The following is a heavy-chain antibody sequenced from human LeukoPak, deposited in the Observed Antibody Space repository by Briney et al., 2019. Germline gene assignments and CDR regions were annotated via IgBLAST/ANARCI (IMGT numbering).Heavy chain of an antibody. CDR2: IYYSGST. V-gene: IGHV4-59*01. CDR3: ASQIQLWRIDY. D-gene: IGHD5-18*01. J-gene: IGHJ4*02. CDR1: GGSISSYY. Sequence: SETLSLTCTISGGSISSYYWTWIRQPPGKGLEWIGYIYYSGSTNYNPSLKSRVTISVDTSKNQFSLKLSSVTAADTAVYYCASQIQLWRIDYWGQGTLVTVS.